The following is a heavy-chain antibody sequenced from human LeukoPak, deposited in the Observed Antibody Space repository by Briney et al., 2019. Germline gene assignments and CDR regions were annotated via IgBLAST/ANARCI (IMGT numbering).Heavy chain of an antibody. Sequence: ASVKVSRKASGGTFSSYAISWVRQAPGQGLEWMGGIIPIFGTANYAQKFQGRVTITADESTSTAYMELSSLRSEDTAVYYCAREYPGYGDYAVYWGQGTLVTVSS. CDR1: GGTFSSYA. V-gene: IGHV1-69*13. CDR3: AREYPGYGDYAVY. CDR2: IIPIFGTA. D-gene: IGHD4-17*01. J-gene: IGHJ4*02.